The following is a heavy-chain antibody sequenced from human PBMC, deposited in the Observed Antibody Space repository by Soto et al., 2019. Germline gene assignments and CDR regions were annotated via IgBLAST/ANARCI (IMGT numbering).Heavy chain of an antibody. CDR1: GFTFSSYS. J-gene: IGHJ6*02. Sequence: GGSLRLSCAASGFTFSSYSMNWVRQAPGKRLEWVSYISSSSSTIYYADSVKGRFTISRDNAKNSLYLQMNSLRAEDTAVYYCARVLYSSGWPPYYGMDVWGQGTTVTVSS. V-gene: IGHV3-48*01. D-gene: IGHD6-19*01. CDR3: ARVLYSSGWPPYYGMDV. CDR2: ISSSSSTI.